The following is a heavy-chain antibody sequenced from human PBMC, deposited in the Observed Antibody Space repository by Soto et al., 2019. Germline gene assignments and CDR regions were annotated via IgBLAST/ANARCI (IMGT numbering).Heavy chain of an antibody. D-gene: IGHD3-9*01. J-gene: IGHJ2*01. CDR3: ARESHDILTGPPWVWYFDL. V-gene: IGHV4-34*01. CDR1: GGSFSGYY. Sequence: QVQLQQWGAGPLRPLETLSLTCGVSGGSFSGYYWAWIRQSPGKGLEWIGEINDLGSINYNPSLKSRVSISVDTSKNHYSLNLRSVTAADTDVYYCARESHDILTGPPWVWYFDLWGRGTLVTVSS. CDR2: INDLGSI.